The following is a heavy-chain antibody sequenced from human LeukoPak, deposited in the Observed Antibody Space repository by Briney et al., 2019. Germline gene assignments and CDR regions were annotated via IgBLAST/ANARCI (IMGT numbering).Heavy chain of an antibody. CDR3: ARGILRYFDWLLYPVYFDY. D-gene: IGHD3-9*01. CDR2: INHSGST. CDR1: GGSFSGYY. Sequence: SETLSLTCAVYGGSFSGYYWSWIRQPPGKGLEWIGEINHSGSTNYNPSLKSRVTISVDTSKNQFSLKLSSVTAADTAVYYCARGILRYFDWLLYPVYFDYWGQGTLVTVSS. V-gene: IGHV4-34*01. J-gene: IGHJ4*02.